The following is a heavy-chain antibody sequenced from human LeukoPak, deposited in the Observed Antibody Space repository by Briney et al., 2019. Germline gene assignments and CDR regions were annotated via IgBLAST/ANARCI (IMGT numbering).Heavy chain of an antibody. D-gene: IGHD3-3*01. V-gene: IGHV1-8*03. CDR2: MNPNSGNT. CDR1: GYTFTNYD. CDR3: AREAITIFGVVRTQTTTSPHRFDP. Sequence: ASVKVSCKASGYTFTNYDINWVRQATGQGLEWMGWMNPNSGNTGYAQKFQGRVTITRNTSISTVYMELSSLRSDDTAVYYCAREAITIFGVVRTQTTTSPHRFDPWGQGTLVTVSS. J-gene: IGHJ5*02.